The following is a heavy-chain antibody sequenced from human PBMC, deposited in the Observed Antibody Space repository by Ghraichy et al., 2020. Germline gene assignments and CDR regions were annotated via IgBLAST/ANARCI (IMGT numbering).Heavy chain of an antibody. D-gene: IGHD3-10*01. CDR3: ARIRSMVRGVDFDY. J-gene: IGHJ4*02. CDR1: GGSISSSSYY. CDR2: IYYSGST. V-gene: IGHV4-39*01. Sequence: SETLSLTCTVSGGSISSSSYYWGWIRQPPRKGLEWIGSIYYSGSTYYSPSLKSRVTISVDTSKNQFSLKLSSVTAADTAVYYCARIRSMVRGVDFDYWGQGTLVTVSS.